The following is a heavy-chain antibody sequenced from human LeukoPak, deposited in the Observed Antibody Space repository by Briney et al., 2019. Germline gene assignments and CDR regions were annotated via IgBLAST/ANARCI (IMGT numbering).Heavy chain of an antibody. V-gene: IGHV3-23*01. CDR1: GFTFSSYA. CDR3: AKTPHDYGDYVCDY. Sequence: GGSLRLSCAASGFTFSSYAMSWVRQAPGKGLEWVSAISGSGGSTYYADSVEGRFTISRDNSKNTLYLQMNSLRAEDTAVYYCAKTPHDYGDYVCDYWGQGTLVTVSS. D-gene: IGHD4-17*01. J-gene: IGHJ4*02. CDR2: ISGSGGST.